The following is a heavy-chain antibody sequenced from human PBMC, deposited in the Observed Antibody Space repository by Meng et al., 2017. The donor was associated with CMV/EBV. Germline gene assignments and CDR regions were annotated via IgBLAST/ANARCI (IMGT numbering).Heavy chain of an antibody. D-gene: IGHD3-22*01. J-gene: IGHJ4*02. Sequence: QVQVQEARPGLVKPSETLCLTCTVSGSSISSYYWSWIRQPAGKGLEWIGRIYTSGSTNYNPSLKSRVTMSVDTSKNQFSLKLSSVTAADTAVYYCARGGLYYYDSSGHFDYWGQGTLVTVSS. CDR3: ARGGLYYYDSSGHFDY. V-gene: IGHV4-4*07. CDR2: IYTSGST. CDR1: GSSISSYY.